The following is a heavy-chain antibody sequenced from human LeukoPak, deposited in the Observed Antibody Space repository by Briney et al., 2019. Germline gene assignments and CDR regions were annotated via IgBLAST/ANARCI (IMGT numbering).Heavy chain of an antibody. CDR3: ARDSSGWSSVDY. D-gene: IGHD6-19*01. CDR2: IYDSGST. Sequence: SQTLSLTCTVSGGSISNGVYYWSWIRQHPGKGLEWIGYIYDSGSTHYNPSLKSRVTISADTSKNQFSLNMSSVTAAGTAVYYCARDSSGWSSVDYWGQGTLVTVSS. J-gene: IGHJ4*02. V-gene: IGHV4-31*03. CDR1: GGSISNGVYY.